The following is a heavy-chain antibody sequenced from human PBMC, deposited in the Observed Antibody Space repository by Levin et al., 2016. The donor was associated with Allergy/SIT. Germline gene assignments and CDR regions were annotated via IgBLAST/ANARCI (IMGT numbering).Heavy chain of an antibody. V-gene: IGHV5-10-1*01. CDR3: VRLFPYPSWYLDV. CDR2: IDPSDSYT. CDR1: GYSFTSYY. J-gene: IGHJ6*03. Sequence: GESLKISCKGSGYSFTSYYISWVRQMPGKGLEWMGRIDPSDSYTKYNPSFQGHVTISADKSITTAYLHWSSLKASDSAIYYCVRLFPYPSWYLDVWGKGTTVTVSS.